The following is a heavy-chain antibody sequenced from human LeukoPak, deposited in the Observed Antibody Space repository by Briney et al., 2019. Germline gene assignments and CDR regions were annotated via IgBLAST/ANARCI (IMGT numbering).Heavy chain of an antibody. J-gene: IGHJ3*02. CDR2: IYHSGST. CDR1: GYSISSGYY. Sequence: SETLSLTCTVSGYSISSGYYWGWIRQPPGKGLEWIGSIYHSGSTYYNPSLKSRVTISVDTSKNQFSLKLSSVTAADTAVYYCARDMMGYDDAFDIWGQGTMVTVSS. CDR3: ARDMMGYDDAFDI. V-gene: IGHV4-38-2*02. D-gene: IGHD5-12*01.